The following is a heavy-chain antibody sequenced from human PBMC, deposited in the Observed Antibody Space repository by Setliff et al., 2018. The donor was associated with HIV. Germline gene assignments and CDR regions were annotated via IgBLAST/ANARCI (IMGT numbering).Heavy chain of an antibody. CDR3: AKVNASGETNYYYYGMDV. CDR1: GFTFSSYG. V-gene: IGHV3-30*02. Sequence: GGSLRLSCAAPGFTFSSYGMHWVRQAPGKGLEWVAFIRYDGSNKYYADSVKGRFTISRDNSKNTLYLQMNSLRAEDTAVYYCAKVNASGETNYYYYGMDVWGQGTTVTVSS. J-gene: IGHJ6*02. CDR2: IRYDGSNK. D-gene: IGHD3-10*01.